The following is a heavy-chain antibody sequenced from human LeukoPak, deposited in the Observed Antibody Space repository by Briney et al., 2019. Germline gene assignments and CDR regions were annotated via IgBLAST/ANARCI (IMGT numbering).Heavy chain of an antibody. CDR3: VRADNGFDH. D-gene: IGHD1-14*01. V-gene: IGHV3-53*01. CDR1: VFTVRTSH. Sequence: GGSLRLSCAASVFTVRTSHMSWIRQAPGKGLEWVSLIYNNGKTHHADPVQGRFTISRDISKNTVSLQMNGLRSDDTAVYYCVRADNGFDHWGQGALVTVSS. CDR2: IYNNGKT. J-gene: IGHJ4*02.